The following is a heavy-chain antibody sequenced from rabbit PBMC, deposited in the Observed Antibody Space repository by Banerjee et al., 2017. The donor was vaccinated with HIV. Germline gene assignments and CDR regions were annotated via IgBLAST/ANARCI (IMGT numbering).Heavy chain of an antibody. V-gene: IGHV1S45*01. J-gene: IGHJ4*01. CDR3: ARKWDL. CDR2: IKTDNGAT. CDR1: GFSFSSSYD. Sequence: QEQLEESGGDLVKPEGSLTLTCTASGFSFSSSYDMCWVRQAPGKGPEWIGCIKTDNGATYYASWAKGRFTISKTSSTTVDLKMPSLTGADTATYFCARKWDLWGPGTLVTVS. D-gene: IGHD3-1*01.